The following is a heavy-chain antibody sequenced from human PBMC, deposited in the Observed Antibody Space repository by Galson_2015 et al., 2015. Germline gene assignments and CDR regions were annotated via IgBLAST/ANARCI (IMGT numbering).Heavy chain of an antibody. Sequence: SLRLSCAASGFTFSSYGMHWVRQAPGKGLEWVAVISYDGSNKYYADSVKGRFTISRDNSKNTLYLQMNSLRAEDTAVYYCARDLVLAAAGPHLTDYGMDVWGQGTTVTVSS. CDR1: GFTFSSYG. CDR3: ARDLVLAAAGPHLTDYGMDV. J-gene: IGHJ6*02. V-gene: IGHV3-30*03. CDR2: ISYDGSNK. D-gene: IGHD6-13*01.